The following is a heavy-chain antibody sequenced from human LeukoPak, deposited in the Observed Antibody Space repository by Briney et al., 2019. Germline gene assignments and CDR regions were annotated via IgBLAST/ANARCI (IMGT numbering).Heavy chain of an antibody. CDR2: IYYSGST. CDR3: ARAKENVDTAMALDV. V-gene: IGHV4-39*01. J-gene: IGHJ6*04. Sequence: SETLSLTCTVSGGSISSSSYYWGWIRQPPGKGLEWIGSIYYSGSTYYNPSLKSRVTISVDTSKNQFSLKLSSVTAADTAVYYCARAKENVDTAMALDVWGKGTTVTVSS. CDR1: GGSISSSSYY. D-gene: IGHD5-18*01.